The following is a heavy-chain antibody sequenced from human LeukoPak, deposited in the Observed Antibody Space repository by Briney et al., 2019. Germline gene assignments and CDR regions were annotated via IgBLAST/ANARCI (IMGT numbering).Heavy chain of an antibody. CDR2: IIAIFGTA. Sequence: SVKVSCKASGGTFISYAMSWVRQAPGQGLEWMGGIIAIFGTANYAQKFQGRVTITADKSTSTAYMELSSLRSEDTAVYYCAKARGYSYGGLDFDYWGQGTLVTVSS. CDR3: AKARGYSYGGLDFDY. V-gene: IGHV1-69*06. D-gene: IGHD5-18*01. CDR1: GGTFISYA. J-gene: IGHJ4*02.